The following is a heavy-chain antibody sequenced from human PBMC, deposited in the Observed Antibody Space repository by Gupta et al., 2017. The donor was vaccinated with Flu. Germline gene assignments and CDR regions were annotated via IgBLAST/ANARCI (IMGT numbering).Heavy chain of an antibody. CDR1: GASISRGTQY. V-gene: IGHV4-39*01. Sequence: LQLQESGPRLVTPSETLSLTCTVSGASISRGTQYWGWSRQPPGKGLEWLGSHYDSGSTYDNPSLKSRVSISVDMSKNQFALTLMSVTAADTAVYYCCRAPHVWGQGTLVPVSS. J-gene: IGHJ4*02. CDR2: HYDSGST. CDR3: CRAPHV.